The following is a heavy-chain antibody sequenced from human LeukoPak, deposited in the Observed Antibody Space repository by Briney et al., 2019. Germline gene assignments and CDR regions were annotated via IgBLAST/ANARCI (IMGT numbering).Heavy chain of an antibody. J-gene: IGHJ6*03. V-gene: IGHV1-18*01. CDR2: ISAYNGNT. CDR1: GYTFTSYG. CDR3: ARDSSGWYRGVYYYYYMDV. Sequence: WASVKVSCKASGYTFTSYGISWVRQAPGQGLEWIGWISAYNGNTNYAQKLQGRVTMTTDTSTSTAYMELRSLRSDDTAVYYCARDSSGWYRGVYYYYYMDVWGKGTTVTVSS. D-gene: IGHD6-19*01.